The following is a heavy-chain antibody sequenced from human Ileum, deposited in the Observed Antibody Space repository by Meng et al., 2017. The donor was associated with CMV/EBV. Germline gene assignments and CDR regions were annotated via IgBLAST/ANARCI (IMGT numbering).Heavy chain of an antibody. D-gene: IGHD3-22*01. V-gene: IGHV3-72*01. CDR3: VRSDSSGYLAY. J-gene: IGHJ4*02. CDR2: SRNKANSDTT. Sequence: GESLKISCAVSGFTLSDHYMDWVRQAPGKGLEWVGRSRNKANSDTTEYAASVKGRFTVSRDDSKKSLYLQMNNLETEDTAVYYCVRSDSSGYLAYWGQGTLVTVSS. CDR1: GFTLSDHY.